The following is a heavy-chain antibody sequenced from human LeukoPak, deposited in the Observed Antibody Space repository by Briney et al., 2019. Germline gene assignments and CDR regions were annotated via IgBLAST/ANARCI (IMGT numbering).Heavy chain of an antibody. D-gene: IGHD3-10*01. CDR1: GFTFSNYW. Sequence: GSLRLSCAGSGFTFSNYWMTWIRQPPGKGLEWVGNIFYSGSTYYSPSLRSRVTISLDTSRNQFSLKLNSVTAADTAVYYCAKSNGYGLVDIWGQGTMVTVSS. J-gene: IGHJ3*02. CDR3: AKSNGYGLVDI. V-gene: IGHV4-39*07. CDR2: IFYSGST.